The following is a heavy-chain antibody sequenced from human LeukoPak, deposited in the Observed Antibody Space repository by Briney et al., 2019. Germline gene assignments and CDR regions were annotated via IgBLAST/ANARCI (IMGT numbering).Heavy chain of an antibody. CDR3: ARDSELLWFGETGYYFDY. CDR1: GFTFSSYS. Sequence: GGSLRLSCAASGFTFSSYSMNWVRQAPGKGLEWVSSISSSSSYIYYADSVKGRFTISRDNAKNSLYLQMNSLRAEDTAVYYCARDSELLWFGETGYYFDYWGQGTLVTVSS. J-gene: IGHJ4*02. CDR2: ISSSSSYI. V-gene: IGHV3-21*01. D-gene: IGHD3-10*01.